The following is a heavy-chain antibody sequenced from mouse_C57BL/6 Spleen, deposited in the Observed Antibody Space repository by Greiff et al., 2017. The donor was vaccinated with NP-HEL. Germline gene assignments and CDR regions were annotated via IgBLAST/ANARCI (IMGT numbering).Heavy chain of an antibody. CDR2: IRNKANGYTT. J-gene: IGHJ1*03. V-gene: IGHV7-3*01. CDR1: GFTFTDYY. CDR3: ARKEDYGSSYRYFDV. D-gene: IGHD1-1*01. Sequence: EVKLMESGGGLVQPGGSLSLSCAASGFTFTDYYMSWVRQPPGKALEWLGFIRNKANGYTTEYSSSVKGRFTISRDNSQSILYLQMNDLGAQDSATYYCARKEDYGSSYRYFDVWGTGTTVTVSS.